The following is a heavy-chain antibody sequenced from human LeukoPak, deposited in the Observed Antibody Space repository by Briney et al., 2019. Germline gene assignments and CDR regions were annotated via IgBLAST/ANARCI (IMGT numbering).Heavy chain of an antibody. CDR1: GFTFSDHY. Sequence: PGGTLSLSCAASGFTFSDHYIDWVRQAPGKGLEWVGRFRDKGNRYTTPYAASVRGRFTISRDDSKNSLYLQMNSLKIEDTAVYYCTRLGIAPRDFDYWGQGTLVTVSS. V-gene: IGHV3-72*01. CDR3: TRLGIAPRDFDY. D-gene: IGHD6-6*01. CDR2: FRDKGNRYTT. J-gene: IGHJ4*02.